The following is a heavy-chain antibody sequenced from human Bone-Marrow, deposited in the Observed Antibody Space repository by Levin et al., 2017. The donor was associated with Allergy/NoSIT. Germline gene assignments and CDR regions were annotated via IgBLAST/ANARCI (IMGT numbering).Heavy chain of an antibody. CDR1: GGSISSGDYY. D-gene: IGHD1-1*01. V-gene: IGHV4-30-4*01. CDR3: ARDTRLGLERRTRTTYGMDV. CDR2: IYYSGST. Sequence: SETLSLTCTVSGGSISSGDYYWSWIRQPPGKGLEWIGYIYYSGSTYYNPSLKSRVTISVDTSKNQFSLKLSSVTAADTAVYYCARDTRLGLERRTRTTYGMDVWGQGTTVTVSS. J-gene: IGHJ6*02.